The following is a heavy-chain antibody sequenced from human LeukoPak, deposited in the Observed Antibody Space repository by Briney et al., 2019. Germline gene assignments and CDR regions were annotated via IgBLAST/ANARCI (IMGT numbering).Heavy chain of an antibody. D-gene: IGHD1-1*01. J-gene: IGHJ4*02. Sequence: SGGSLRLSCAASGFTFSSYAMHWVRQAPGKGLEWVANIKQDGSEKYYVDSVKGRFTISRDNAKNSLYLQMNSLRAEDTAVYYCARDYPRFRGTTGTTKKVYFDYWGQGTLVTVSS. CDR3: ARDYPRFRGTTGTTKKVYFDY. CDR1: GFTFSSYA. CDR2: IKQDGSEK. V-gene: IGHV3-7*01.